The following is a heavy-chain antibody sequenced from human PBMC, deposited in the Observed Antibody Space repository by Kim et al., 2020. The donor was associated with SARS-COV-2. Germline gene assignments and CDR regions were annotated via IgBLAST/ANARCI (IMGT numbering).Heavy chain of an antibody. Sequence: NGNTDYSRKSKGRVTITRDSSASTAYMERSSLRSEDTAVYYCTRSGGHDYWGQGTLVTVSS. D-gene: IGHD3-16*01. V-gene: IGHV1-3*01. CDR2: NGNT. CDR3: TRSGGHDY. J-gene: IGHJ4*02.